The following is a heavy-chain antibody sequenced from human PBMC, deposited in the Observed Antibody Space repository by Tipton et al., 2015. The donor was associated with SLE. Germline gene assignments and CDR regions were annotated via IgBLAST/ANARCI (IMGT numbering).Heavy chain of an antibody. V-gene: IGHV3-21*01. CDR1: GFTFSTYS. J-gene: IGHJ6*03. CDR3: AREGPYYEFWSGAYYYYMDV. Sequence: SLRLSCAASGFTFSTYSMNWVRQAPGKGLEWVSSISSSSSYIYYADSVKGRFTISRDNAKNSLYLQMNSLRAEDTAVYYCAREGPYYEFWSGAYYYYMDVCGKGTTVTVSS. CDR2: ISSSSSYI. D-gene: IGHD3-3*01.